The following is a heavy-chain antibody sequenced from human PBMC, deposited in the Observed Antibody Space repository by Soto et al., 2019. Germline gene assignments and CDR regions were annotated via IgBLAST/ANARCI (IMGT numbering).Heavy chain of an antibody. Sequence: QVQLQESGPGLVKPSQTLSLTCTVSDGSISSGGYYWSWIRQHPGKGLEWIGYIYYSGSTYYNPSLKSRVTISVDTSKNQSSLKLSSVTAADTAVYYCARDGVFGSGSTFDPWGQGTLVTVSS. CDR3: ARDGVFGSGSTFDP. CDR2: IYYSGST. J-gene: IGHJ5*02. D-gene: IGHD3-10*01. V-gene: IGHV4-31*03. CDR1: DGSISSGGYY.